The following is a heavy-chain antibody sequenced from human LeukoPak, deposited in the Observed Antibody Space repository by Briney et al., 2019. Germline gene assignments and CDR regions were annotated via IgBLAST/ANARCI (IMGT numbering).Heavy chain of an antibody. D-gene: IGHD1-1*01. CDR3: ARIGNYYFDY. CDR2: IYHSGST. V-gene: IGHV4-4*02. CDR1: GGSISSGNW. Sequence: SETLSLTCAVSGGSISSGNWLSWVRQPPGKGLEWGGEIYHSGSTNYNPSLKSRVTISVDKSKNQFSLKLTSVTAADTAVYYCARIGNYYFDYWGQGTLVTVSS. J-gene: IGHJ4*02.